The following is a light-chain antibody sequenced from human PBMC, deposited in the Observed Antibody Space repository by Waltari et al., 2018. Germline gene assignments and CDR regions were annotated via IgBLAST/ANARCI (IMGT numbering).Light chain of an antibody. CDR2: GKN. V-gene: IGLV3-19*01. J-gene: IGLJ2*01. CDR3: NSRDSSGNHLV. Sequence: SSELTQDPAVSVALGQTARITCQGHSLRSYYASRYQQKPGQAPVLVIYGKNNRPSGIPDRFSGASSGNTASLTITGAQAEDEADYYCNSRDSSGNHLVFGGGTKLTVL. CDR1: SLRSYY.